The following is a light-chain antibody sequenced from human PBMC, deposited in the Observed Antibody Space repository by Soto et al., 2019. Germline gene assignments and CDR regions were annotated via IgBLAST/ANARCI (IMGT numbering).Light chain of an antibody. CDR1: QSVSSSY. Sequence: EIVLTQSPGTLSLSPGERATLSCRASQSVSSSYLSWYQQKPGPAPRLLIYGASSRATGIPDMFSGSGSGTDFTLTISRLAPEDFAVYYWQQYGSSPLTFGQGTKLEIK. V-gene: IGKV3-20*01. J-gene: IGKJ2*01. CDR2: GAS. CDR3: QQYGSSPLT.